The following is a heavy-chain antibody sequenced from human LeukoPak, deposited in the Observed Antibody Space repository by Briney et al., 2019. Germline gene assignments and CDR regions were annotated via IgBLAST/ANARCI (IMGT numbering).Heavy chain of an antibody. V-gene: IGHV4-34*01. J-gene: IGHJ4*02. CDR1: GGSFSGYY. CDR2: INHSGST. Sequence: SETLSPTCAVYGGSFSGYYWSWIRQPPGKGLEWIGEINHSGSTNYNPSLKSRVTISVDTSKNQFSLKLSSVTAADTTVYYCAGTYYYGSGSLNTFDYWGQGTLVTVSS. D-gene: IGHD3-10*01. CDR3: AGTYYYGSGSLNTFDY.